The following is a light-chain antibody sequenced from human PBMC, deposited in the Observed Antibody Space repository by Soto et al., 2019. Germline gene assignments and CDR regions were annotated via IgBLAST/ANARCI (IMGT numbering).Light chain of an antibody. CDR1: QSVSSN. CDR2: GAS. Sequence: EIVMTQSPATLSVSPGERANLSCRASQSVSSNLAWYQQKPGRAPRLLIYGASTRVTGVPARFSGSGSGTEFTLTISSLQSEDFAVYYCQQYNNWPPWAFGQGTKVEIK. J-gene: IGKJ1*01. CDR3: QQYNNWPPWA. V-gene: IGKV3-15*01.